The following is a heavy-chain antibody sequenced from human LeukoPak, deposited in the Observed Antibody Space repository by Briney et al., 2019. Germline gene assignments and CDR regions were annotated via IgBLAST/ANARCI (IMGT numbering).Heavy chain of an antibody. CDR1: GYTFTSYY. CDR2: INPSGGST. Sequence: ASVKVSCKASGYTFTSYYMHWVRQAPGQGLEWMGIINPSGGSTSYAQKFQSRVTMTRDMSTSTVYMELSSLRSEDTAVYYCARDREMATIFAFDIWGQGTMDTVSS. J-gene: IGHJ3*02. D-gene: IGHD5-24*01. CDR3: ARDREMATIFAFDI. V-gene: IGHV1-46*01.